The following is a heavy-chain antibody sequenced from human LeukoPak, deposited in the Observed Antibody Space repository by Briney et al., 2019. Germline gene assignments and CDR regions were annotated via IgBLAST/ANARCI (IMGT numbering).Heavy chain of an antibody. V-gene: IGHV1-18*01. CDR2: ISTYSGNT. Sequence: GASVKVSCKASGYTFTSYGISWVRQAPGQGLEWMGWISTYSGNTNYVQKFQGRVTMTTDTSTSTAYMELRSLRSDDTAVYYCASHNTYGGNPRYDAFDIWGQGTMVTVSS. D-gene: IGHD4-23*01. J-gene: IGHJ3*02. CDR1: GYTFTSYG. CDR3: ASHNTYGGNPRYDAFDI.